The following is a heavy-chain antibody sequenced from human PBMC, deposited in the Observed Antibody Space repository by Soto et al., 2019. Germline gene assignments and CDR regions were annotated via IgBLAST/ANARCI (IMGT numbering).Heavy chain of an antibody. Sequence: EVQLVESGGGLVQPGGSLRLSCSASGFTFSSYSMHWVRQAPGKGPEYVAAISNNGGTTFYADSVKGRFTISRDNSKNTLYLQMSSLRAEDAAVYYCVKASDCGGYHYRRFDNWGQGTLVTVSS. D-gene: IGHD5-12*01. V-gene: IGHV3-64D*06. CDR2: ISNNGGTT. J-gene: IGHJ4*02. CDR3: VKASDCGGYHYRRFDN. CDR1: GFTFSSYS.